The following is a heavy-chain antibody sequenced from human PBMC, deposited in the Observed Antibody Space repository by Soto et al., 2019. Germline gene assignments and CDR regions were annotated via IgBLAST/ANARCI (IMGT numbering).Heavy chain of an antibody. Sequence: GGSLRLSCTASGFTFGDYAMSWFRQAPGKGLEWVGFIRSKAYGGTTEYAASVKGRFTISRDDSKSIAYLQMNSLKTEDTAVYYCTRATITFGGVISAKRWGQGTLVTVSS. D-gene: IGHD3-16*02. V-gene: IGHV3-49*03. CDR1: GFTFGDYA. CDR3: TRATITFGGVISAKR. CDR2: IRSKAYGGTT. J-gene: IGHJ4*02.